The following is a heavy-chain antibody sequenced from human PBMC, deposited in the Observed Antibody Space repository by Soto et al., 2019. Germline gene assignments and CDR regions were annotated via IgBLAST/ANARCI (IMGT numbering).Heavy chain of an antibody. J-gene: IGHJ4*02. CDR3: AIVPGYCSGGSCPGGFDY. V-gene: IGHV1-24*01. CDR2: FDPEDGET. D-gene: IGHD2-15*01. Sequence: ASVKVSCKVSGYTLTELSMHWVRQAPGKGLEWMGGFDPEDGETIYAQKFQGRVTMTEDTSTDTAYMELSSLRSEDTAVYYCAIVPGYCSGGSCPGGFDYWGQGTLVTVSS. CDR1: GYTLTELS.